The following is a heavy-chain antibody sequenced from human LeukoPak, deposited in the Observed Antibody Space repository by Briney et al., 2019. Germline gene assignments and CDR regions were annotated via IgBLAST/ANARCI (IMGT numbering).Heavy chain of an antibody. CDR3: ARGGLELRDYYYYYMDV. V-gene: IGHV1-69*13. CDR2: IIPIFGTA. Sequence: GASVKVSCKASGGTFSSYAISWVRQAPGQGLEWMGGIIPIFGTANYAQKFQGRVTITADESTSTAYMELSSLRSEDTAVYYCARGGLELRDYYYYYMDVWGKGTTVTVSS. CDR1: GGTFSSYA. J-gene: IGHJ6*03. D-gene: IGHD1-7*01.